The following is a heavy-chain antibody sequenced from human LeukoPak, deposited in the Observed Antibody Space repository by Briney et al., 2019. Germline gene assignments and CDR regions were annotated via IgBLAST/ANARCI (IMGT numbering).Heavy chain of an antibody. CDR2: IYYSGST. Sequence: PSETLSLTCTVSGGSISSGDYYWSWIRQPPGKGLEWIGYIYYSGSTYYNPSLKSRVTISVDTSKSQFSLKLSSVTAADTAVYYCARDRGYCSGGSCYSWDYWGQGTLVTVSS. D-gene: IGHD2-15*01. V-gene: IGHV4-30-4*01. CDR3: ARDRGYCSGGSCYSWDY. CDR1: GGSISSGDYY. J-gene: IGHJ4*02.